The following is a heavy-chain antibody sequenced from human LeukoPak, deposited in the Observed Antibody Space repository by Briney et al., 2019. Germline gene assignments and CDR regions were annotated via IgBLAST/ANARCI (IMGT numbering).Heavy chain of an antibody. V-gene: IGHV4-31*03. Sequence: DPSETLSLTCTVSGGSISSGGYYRSWIRQHPGKGLEWIGYIYYSGSTYYNPSLKSRVTISVDTSKNQFSLKLSSVTAADTAVYYCARNYYGSGSSQFDYWGQGTLVTVSS. J-gene: IGHJ4*02. CDR1: GGSISSGGYY. CDR3: ARNYYGSGSSQFDY. D-gene: IGHD3-10*01. CDR2: IYYSGST.